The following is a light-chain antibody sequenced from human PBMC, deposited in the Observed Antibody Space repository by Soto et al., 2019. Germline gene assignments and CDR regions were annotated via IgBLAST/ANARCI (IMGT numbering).Light chain of an antibody. Sequence: ETVMTQSPATLSMSPGERATLSCRASQSLNSDLAWYQQKPGQAPRLLIYGASMMATGIPGRFSGSGSGTEFTLTISSLQSEDCAVYYCQQYNSWPLTFGGGTKVDIK. J-gene: IGKJ4*01. V-gene: IGKV3-15*01. CDR3: QQYNSWPLT. CDR1: QSLNSD. CDR2: GAS.